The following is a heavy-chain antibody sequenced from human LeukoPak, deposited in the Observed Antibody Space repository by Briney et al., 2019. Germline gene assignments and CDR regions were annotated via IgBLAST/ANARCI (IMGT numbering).Heavy chain of an antibody. CDR3: ARDSPLPSSIEVAGGFDY. CDR2: ISAYNGNT. Sequence: ASVKVSCKASGYTFTSYGISWVRQAPGQGLEWMGWISAYNGNTNYAQKLQGRVTMTTDTSTSTAYMELRSLRSDDTAVYYCARDSPLPSSIEVAGGFDYWGQGTLVTVSS. CDR1: GYTFTSYG. V-gene: IGHV1-18*01. D-gene: IGHD6-19*01. J-gene: IGHJ4*02.